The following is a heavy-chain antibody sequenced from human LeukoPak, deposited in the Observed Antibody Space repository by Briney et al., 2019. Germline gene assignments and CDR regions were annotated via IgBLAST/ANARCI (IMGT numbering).Heavy chain of an antibody. CDR1: GGSISSGSYY. Sequence: TLSLTCTVSGGSISSGSYYWSWIRQPPGKALEWLARIDWDDDKYYSTSLKTRLTISKDTSKNQVVLTMTNMDPVDTATYYCARILCFGGYYYFDYWGQGTLVTVSS. CDR2: IDWDDDK. CDR3: ARILCFGGYYYFDY. J-gene: IGHJ4*02. V-gene: IGHV2-70*11. D-gene: IGHD3-22*01.